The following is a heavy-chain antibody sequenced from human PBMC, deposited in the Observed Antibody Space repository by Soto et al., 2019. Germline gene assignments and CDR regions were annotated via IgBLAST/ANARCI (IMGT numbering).Heavy chain of an antibody. CDR3: ARGGTMVRGNWFDP. V-gene: IGHV4-31*03. CDR1: GGSISSGGYY. J-gene: IGHJ5*02. Sequence: QVQLQESGPGLVKPSQTLSLTCTVSGGSISSGGYYWSWIRQHPGKGLEWIGYIYYSGSTYYNPSLKSRITISVDTSKNQFPLKLSSVTAADTAVYYCARGGTMVRGNWFDPWGQGTLVTVSS. D-gene: IGHD3-10*01. CDR2: IYYSGST.